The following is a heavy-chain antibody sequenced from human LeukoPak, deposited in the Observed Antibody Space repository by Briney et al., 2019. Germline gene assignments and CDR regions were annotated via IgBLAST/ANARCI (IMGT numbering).Heavy chain of an antibody. J-gene: IGHJ4*02. V-gene: IGHV3-9*01. CDR2: ISWNSGSI. CDR1: GFTFDDYA. CDR3: AKDVGDY. Sequence: PGRSLRLSCAASGFTFDDYAMHWIRQAPGKGLEWVSGISWNSGSIGYADSVKGRFTISRDNAKNSLYLQMNSLRAEDTALYYCAKDVGDYWGQGTQVTVSS.